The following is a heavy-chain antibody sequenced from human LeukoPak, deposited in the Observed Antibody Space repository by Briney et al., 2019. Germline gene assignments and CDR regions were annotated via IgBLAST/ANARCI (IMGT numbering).Heavy chain of an antibody. CDR2: ISISSSYI. D-gene: IGHD2-15*01. CDR3: ARDPGYCSGGSCYYAFDI. Sequence: GGSLRLSCAASGFTFSSYSMNWVRQAPGKGLEWVSSISISSSYIYYADSVKGRFTISRDNAKNSLYLQMNSLRAEDTAVYYCARDPGYCSGGSCYYAFDIWGQGTMVTVSS. CDR1: GFTFSSYS. J-gene: IGHJ3*02. V-gene: IGHV3-21*01.